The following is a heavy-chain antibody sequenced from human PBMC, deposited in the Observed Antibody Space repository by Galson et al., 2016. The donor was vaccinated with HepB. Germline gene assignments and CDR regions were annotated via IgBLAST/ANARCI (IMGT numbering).Heavy chain of an antibody. J-gene: IGHJ3*01. CDR1: GFTFSDYY. Sequence: SLRLSCAASGFTFSDYYMNWIRQAPGKGLEWISYISSSGNSMLYADSVRGRFTISRDNAEKSLYLQMRNLRAEDTAVYYCARDLPDDSVEYFDVFDLWGQGTMVTVSS. V-gene: IGHV3-11*01. CDR3: ARDLPDDSVEYFDVFDL. D-gene: IGHD4-17*01. CDR2: ISSSGNSM.